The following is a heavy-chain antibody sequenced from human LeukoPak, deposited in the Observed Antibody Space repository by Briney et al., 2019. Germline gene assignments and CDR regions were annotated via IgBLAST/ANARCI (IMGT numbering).Heavy chain of an antibody. Sequence: KPSETLSLTCTLSGGSITSDYWSWIRQSPGKGLEWIGYFSYSGSTHYSPSLTSRVAISVDTSRNQLSLKLGSVTAADTAIYYCARADESLVYGMDVWGPGTTVIVSS. CDR1: GGSITSDY. J-gene: IGHJ6*02. V-gene: IGHV4-59*08. CDR3: ARADESLVYGMDV. CDR2: FSYSGST.